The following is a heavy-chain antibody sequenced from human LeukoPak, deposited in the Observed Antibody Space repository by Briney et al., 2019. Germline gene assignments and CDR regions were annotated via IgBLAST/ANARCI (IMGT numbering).Heavy chain of an antibody. CDR3: AYSSGYQQH. J-gene: IGHJ1*01. Sequence: PSETLSLTCVVYGGSFSGYYWSWIRQPPGKGLEWIGEINHSGSTNYSPSLKSRVTISVDTSKNQFSLRLNSVTAADTAVYYCAYSSGYQQHSGQGTLVTVSS. CDR1: GGSFSGYY. CDR2: INHSGST. D-gene: IGHD3-22*01. V-gene: IGHV4-34*01.